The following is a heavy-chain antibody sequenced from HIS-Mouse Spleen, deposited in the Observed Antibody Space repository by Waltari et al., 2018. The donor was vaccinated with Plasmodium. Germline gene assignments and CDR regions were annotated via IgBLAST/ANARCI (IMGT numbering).Heavy chain of an antibody. CDR3: ASSWYWYFDL. D-gene: IGHD6-13*01. Sequence: EVQLVESGGGLGQPGGSLRLRCAVSGLTLSSYGMSWVRQATGKGLEWVANIKQDGSEKYYVDSVKGRFTISRDNAKNSLYLQMNSLRAEDTAVYYCASSWYWYFDLWGRGTLVTVSS. CDR1: GLTLSSYG. J-gene: IGHJ2*01. V-gene: IGHV3-7*01. CDR2: IKQDGSEK.